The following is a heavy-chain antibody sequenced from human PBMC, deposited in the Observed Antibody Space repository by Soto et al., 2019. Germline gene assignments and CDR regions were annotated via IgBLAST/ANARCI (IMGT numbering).Heavy chain of an antibody. CDR2: INPNSGGT. Sequence: GASVKVSCKASGYTFTGYYMHWVRQAPGQGLEWMGWINPNSGGTNYAQKFQGRVTMTRDTSISTAYMELSRLRSDDTAVYYCARERGIESLRTPYYYYGMDVWGQGTTVTVSS. D-gene: IGHD3-10*01. V-gene: IGHV1-2*02. J-gene: IGHJ6*02. CDR1: GYTFTGYY. CDR3: ARERGIESLRTPYYYYGMDV.